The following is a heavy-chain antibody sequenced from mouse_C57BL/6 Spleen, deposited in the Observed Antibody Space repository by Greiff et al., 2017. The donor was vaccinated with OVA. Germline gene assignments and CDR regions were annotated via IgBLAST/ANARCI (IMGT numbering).Heavy chain of an antibody. D-gene: IGHD2-1*01. J-gene: IGHJ1*03. CDR2: IDPSDSYT. Sequence: QVQLQQPGAELVRPGTSVKLSCKASGYTFTSYWMHWVKQRPGQGLEWIGVIDPSDSYTNYNQKFKGKATLTVDTSSSTAYMQLSSLTSEDSAVYDCARDGLIYYGNYRGYFDVWGTGTTVTVSS. CDR1: GYTFTSYW. CDR3: ARDGLIYYGNYRGYFDV. V-gene: IGHV1-59*01.